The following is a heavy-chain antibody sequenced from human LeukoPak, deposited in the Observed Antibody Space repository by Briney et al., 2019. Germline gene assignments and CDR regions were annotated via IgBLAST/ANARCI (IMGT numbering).Heavy chain of an antibody. CDR1: GGSVRSYY. Sequence: SETLSLTCSVSGGSVRSYYWSWIRQPAGKGLEWIGRIYTSGSTNYNPSLKSRVTISVDTSKNQFSLKLSSVTAADTAVYYCARHLSGGSGWYFPYWGQGTLVTVSS. CDR2: IYTSGST. CDR3: ARHLSGGSGWYFPY. V-gene: IGHV4-4*07. J-gene: IGHJ4*02. D-gene: IGHD6-19*01.